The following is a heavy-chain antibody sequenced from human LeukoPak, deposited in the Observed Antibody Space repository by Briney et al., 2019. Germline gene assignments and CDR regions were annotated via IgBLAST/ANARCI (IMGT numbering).Heavy chain of an antibody. Sequence: ASGKVSCKSSGYTFTNDGISWVRQAAGQGLEWIGWIGTKSGHTNYAPSFQASATLTTDTPSTPAYMELRSMTSDDTAAYYCARTPLGKMHAFAIWGPGTIVTVSS. CDR3: ARTPLGKMHAFAI. CDR2: IGTKSGHT. J-gene: IGHJ3*02. CDR1: GYTFTNDG. V-gene: IGHV1-18*01. D-gene: IGHD7-27*01.